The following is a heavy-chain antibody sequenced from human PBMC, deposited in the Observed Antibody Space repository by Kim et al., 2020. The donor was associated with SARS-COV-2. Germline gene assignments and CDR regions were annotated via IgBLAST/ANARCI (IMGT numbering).Heavy chain of an antibody. J-gene: IGHJ6*02. CDR3: ARGEYYDFWSGYSEYPYYYYYGMDV. Sequence: SVKVSCKASGGTFSSYAISWVRQAPGQGLEWMGGIIPIFGTANYAQKFQGRVTITADESTSTAYMELSSLRSEDTAVYYCARGEYYDFWSGYSEYPYYYYYGMDVWGQGTTVTVSS. CDR1: GGTFSSYA. CDR2: IIPIFGTA. D-gene: IGHD3-3*01. V-gene: IGHV1-69*13.